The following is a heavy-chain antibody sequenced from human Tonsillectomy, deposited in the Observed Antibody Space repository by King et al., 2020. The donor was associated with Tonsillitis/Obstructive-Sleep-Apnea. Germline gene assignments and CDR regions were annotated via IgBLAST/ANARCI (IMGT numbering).Heavy chain of an antibody. D-gene: IGHD6-6*01. CDR3: ARGVGSSGFNWFDP. V-gene: IGHV1-69*12. CDR1: GGTFSSYA. CDR2: IIPIFGTA. Sequence: QLVQSGAEVKKPGSSVKVSCKASGGTFSSYAISWVRQAPGQGLEWMGGIIPIFGTAKYAQTFQGRVTITADVSPTTAYMELSRLRSEDTAVYYCARGVGSSGFNWFDPWGQGTLVTVSS. J-gene: IGHJ5*02.